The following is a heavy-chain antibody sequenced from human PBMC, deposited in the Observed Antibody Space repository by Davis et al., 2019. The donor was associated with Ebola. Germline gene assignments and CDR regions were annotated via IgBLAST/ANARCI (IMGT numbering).Heavy chain of an antibody. CDR2: ISTYNGNT. D-gene: IGHD1-7*01. Sequence: ASVKVSCKASGYTFTNYDIIWARQAPGQGLEWMGWISTYNGNTNYEQKLQGRVTMTTDTSTSTAYMELRSLRSDDTAVYYCARGGGKDKWNYVQLGYWGQGTLVTVSS. J-gene: IGHJ4*02. CDR1: GYTFTNYD. V-gene: IGHV1-18*04. CDR3: ARGGGKDKWNYVQLGY.